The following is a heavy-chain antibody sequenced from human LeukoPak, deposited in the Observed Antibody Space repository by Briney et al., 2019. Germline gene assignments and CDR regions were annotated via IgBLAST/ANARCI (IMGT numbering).Heavy chain of an antibody. Sequence: PSETLSLTCAVSGDSISTNHWWSWVRQPPGKGLEWIGEVYHSGSSNYNPSLKSRVTISVDKSKNLFSLKLTSVTAADTAVYYCARESSNYVTFDYWGQGTLVTVSS. CDR2: VYHSGSS. J-gene: IGHJ4*02. CDR1: GDSISTNHW. D-gene: IGHD4-11*01. CDR3: ARESSNYVTFDY. V-gene: IGHV4-4*02.